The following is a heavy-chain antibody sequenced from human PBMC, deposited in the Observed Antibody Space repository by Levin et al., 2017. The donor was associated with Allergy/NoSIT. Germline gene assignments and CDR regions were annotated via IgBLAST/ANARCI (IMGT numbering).Heavy chain of an antibody. CDR2: TYYRSTWSN. J-gene: IGHJ4*02. CDR1: GDSVSSNNVG. CDR3: ARDRYYFDI. Sequence: KSSETLSLTCVISGDSVSSNNVGWNWIRQSPSRGLEWLGGTYYRSTWSNNYAVSVKSRITISPDTSKNQFSLQLNSVTPEDTAVYYCARDRYYFDIWGQGTLVTVSS. D-gene: IGHD3-22*01. V-gene: IGHV6-1*01.